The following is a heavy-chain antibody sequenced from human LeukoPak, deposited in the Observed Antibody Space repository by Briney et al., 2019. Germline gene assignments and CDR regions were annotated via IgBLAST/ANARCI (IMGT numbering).Heavy chain of an antibody. V-gene: IGHV3-23*01. D-gene: IGHD3-10*01. J-gene: IGHJ6*02. Sequence: GGSLRLSCAASGFTFSSYAMSWVRQAPGKGLEWVSAISGSGGSTYYAGSVKGRFTISRDNSKNTLYLQMNSLRAEDTAVYYCAKRSRRLTVVRGVPREDVWGQGTSVTVSS. CDR1: GFTFSSYA. CDR2: ISGSGGST. CDR3: AKRSRRLTVVRGVPREDV.